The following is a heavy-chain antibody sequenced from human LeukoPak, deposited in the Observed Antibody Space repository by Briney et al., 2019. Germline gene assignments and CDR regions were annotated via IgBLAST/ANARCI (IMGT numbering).Heavy chain of an antibody. D-gene: IGHD6-13*01. CDR3: ARVGRTSSSRLPDY. J-gene: IGHJ4*02. Sequence: PSETLSLTCTVSGGSISSSSYYWGWIRQPPGKGLEWIGSIYYSGSTYYNPSLKSRVTISVDTSKNQFSLKLSSVTAADTAVYYCARVGRTSSSRLPDYWGQGTLVTVSS. CDR2: IYYSGST. V-gene: IGHV4-39*07. CDR1: GGSISSSSYY.